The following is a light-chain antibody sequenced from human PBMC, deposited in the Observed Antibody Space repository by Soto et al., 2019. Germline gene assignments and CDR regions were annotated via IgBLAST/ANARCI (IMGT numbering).Light chain of an antibody. CDR2: GVS. Sequence: EIVLTQSPGTLSLSPGERATLSCRASQSISANYLAWYQQKPGQAPRLLIYGVSIRATGIPDRFNGSGSGTDFTLTIDRLEPEDFAVYYCHQYYSSPTTFGGGTKVDI. V-gene: IGKV3-20*01. CDR1: QSISANY. J-gene: IGKJ4*01. CDR3: HQYYSSPTT.